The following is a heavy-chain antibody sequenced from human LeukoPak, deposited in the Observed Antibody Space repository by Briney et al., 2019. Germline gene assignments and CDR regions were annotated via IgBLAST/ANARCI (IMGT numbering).Heavy chain of an antibody. J-gene: IGHJ4*02. CDR3: ARGVRGVIISLGFDY. CDR1: GGSISSYY. Sequence: SETLSLTCTVSGGSISSYYWSWIRQPPGKGLEWIGYIYYSGSTNYNPSLKSRVTISVDTSKNQFSLKLSSVTAADTAVYYCARGVRGVIISLGFDYWGQGTLVTVSS. CDR2: IYYSGST. V-gene: IGHV4-59*08. D-gene: IGHD3-10*01.